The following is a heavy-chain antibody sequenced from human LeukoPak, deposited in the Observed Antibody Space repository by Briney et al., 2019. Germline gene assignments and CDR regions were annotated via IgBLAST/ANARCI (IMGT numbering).Heavy chain of an antibody. J-gene: IGHJ5*02. CDR1: GFTFNSYD. CDR2: IRPSGDNT. V-gene: IGHV3-23*01. CDR3: ARVAGWHWFDP. Sequence: GGSLRLSCAASGFTFNSYDMTWVRQAPGRGLEWVSSIRPSGDNTYYGDSVKGRFTISRDNSKNTVYLQMNNMRVDDTAVYYCARVAGWHWFDPWGQGTLFTVSS. D-gene: IGHD6-19*01.